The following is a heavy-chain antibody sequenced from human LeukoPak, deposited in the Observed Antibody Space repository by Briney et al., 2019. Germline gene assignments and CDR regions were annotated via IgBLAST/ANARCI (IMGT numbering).Heavy chain of an antibody. D-gene: IGHD1-1*01. V-gene: IGHV4-34*01. CDR3: ARGGYVEPRNFDY. Sequence: SGTLSLTCAVYGGSFSGYYWSWIRQPPGKGLEWIGEINHSGSTNYNPSLKSRVTISVDTSKNQFSLKLSSVTAADTAVYYCARGGYVEPRNFDYWGQGTLVTVSS. J-gene: IGHJ4*02. CDR2: INHSGST. CDR1: GGSFSGYY.